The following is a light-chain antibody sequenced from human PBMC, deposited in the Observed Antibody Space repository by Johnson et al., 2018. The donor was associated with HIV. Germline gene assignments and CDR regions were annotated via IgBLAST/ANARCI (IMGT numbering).Light chain of an antibody. Sequence: QSVLTQPPSVSAAQGQEVTISCSGSYSNIGSNYVSWYQQLPGTAPKLLIYDNNKRPSGIPDRFSGSKAGSSATLGIAGLQTGDEADYYCGTWDTRLSAGHVFGTGTKVTVL. CDR1: YSNIGSNY. CDR2: DNN. J-gene: IGLJ1*01. CDR3: GTWDTRLSAGHV. V-gene: IGLV1-51*01.